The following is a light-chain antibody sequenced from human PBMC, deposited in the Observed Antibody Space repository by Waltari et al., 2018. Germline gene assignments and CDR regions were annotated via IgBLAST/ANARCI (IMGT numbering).Light chain of an antibody. Sequence: EIVMTQSPATLSVSPGERATLSCRASQSISNNLAWYQQKPGQAPRLLIYDASTRATCIPARFSGSGSGTEFTLTISSMQSEDFAVYYCQQYNNWPRTFGQGTKVEIK. V-gene: IGKV3-15*01. CDR1: QSISNN. CDR2: DAS. J-gene: IGKJ1*01. CDR3: QQYNNWPRT.